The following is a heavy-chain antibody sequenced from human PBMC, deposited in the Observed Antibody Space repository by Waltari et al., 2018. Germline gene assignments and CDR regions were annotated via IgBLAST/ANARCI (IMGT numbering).Heavy chain of an antibody. V-gene: IGHV1-2*06. D-gene: IGHD3-16*01. CDR1: GYTFTGYY. CDR2: INPNSGGT. Sequence: QVQLVQSGAEVKKPGASVKVSCKASGYTFTGYYMHWVRQAPGQGLEWMGRINPNSGGTNYAQKFQGRVTMTRDTSISTAYMELSRLRSDDTAVYYCARGFGTAMGDRDWFDPWGQGTLVTVSS. CDR3: ARGFGTAMGDRDWFDP. J-gene: IGHJ5*02.